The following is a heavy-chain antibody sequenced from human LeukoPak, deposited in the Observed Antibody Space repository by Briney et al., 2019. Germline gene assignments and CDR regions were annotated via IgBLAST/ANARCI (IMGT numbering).Heavy chain of an antibody. V-gene: IGHV1-24*01. CDR3: ATDLEEDVWGSYRPPLGY. Sequence: ASVKVSCRVSGYTLTELSMHWVRQAPGKGLEWMGGFDPEDGETIYAQKFQGRVTMTEDTSTDTAYMELSSLRSEDTAVYYCATDLEEDVWGSYRPPLGYWGQGTLVTVSS. CDR1: GYTLTELS. CDR2: FDPEDGET. J-gene: IGHJ4*02. D-gene: IGHD3-16*02.